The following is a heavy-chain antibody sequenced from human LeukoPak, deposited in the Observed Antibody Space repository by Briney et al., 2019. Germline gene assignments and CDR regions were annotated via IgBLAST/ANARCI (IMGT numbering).Heavy chain of an antibody. J-gene: IGHJ4*02. CDR3: ASAEPRGIVWYPY. Sequence: SETLSLTCTVSGGSISSYYWSWIRQPPGKGLEWIGYIYYSGSTNYNPSLKSRVTISVDTSKNQFSLKLSSVTAADTAVYYCASAEPRGIVWYPYWGQGTLVTVSS. CDR2: IYYSGST. D-gene: IGHD6-13*01. V-gene: IGHV4-59*12. CDR1: GGSISSYY.